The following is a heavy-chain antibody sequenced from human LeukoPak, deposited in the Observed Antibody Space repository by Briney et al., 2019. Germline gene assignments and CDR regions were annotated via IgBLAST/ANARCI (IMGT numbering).Heavy chain of an antibody. CDR3: ARDSSGQGDY. V-gene: IGHV3-72*01. D-gene: IGHD3-22*01. CDR2: SKNKANNYIT. J-gene: IGHJ4*02. CDR1: GGSISSSNYY. Sequence: AETLSLTCTVSGGSISSSNYYWGWIRQAPGKGLEWVGRSKNKANNYITQYAAFVQGRFTISRDNSKNSLYLQINSLKTEDTAVYYCARDSSGQGDYWGQGTLVTVSS.